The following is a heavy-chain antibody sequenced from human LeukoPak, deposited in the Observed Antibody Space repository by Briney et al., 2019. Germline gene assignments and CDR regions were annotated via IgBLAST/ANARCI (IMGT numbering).Heavy chain of an antibody. J-gene: IGHJ4*02. CDR2: INPNSGGT. CDR1: GYTFTGYY. Sequence: ASVKVSCKASGYTFTGYYMHWVRQAPGQGLEWLGWINPNSGGTNYAQKFQGRVTMTRDTSISTAYMELSRLRSDDTAVYYCARGRGLWFGELPLYYFDYWGQGTLVTVSS. V-gene: IGHV1-2*02. CDR3: ARGRGLWFGELPLYYFDY. D-gene: IGHD3-10*01.